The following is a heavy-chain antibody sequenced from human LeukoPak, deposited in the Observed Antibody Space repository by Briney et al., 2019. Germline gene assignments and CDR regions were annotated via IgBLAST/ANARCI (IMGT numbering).Heavy chain of an antibody. V-gene: IGHV3-23*01. CDR2: ISGSGGST. D-gene: IGHD2-21*01. CDR3: APHYCGGACYSGYYFDY. Sequence: GGSLRLSCAASGFTFSSYAMSWVRQAPGKGLEWVSAISGSGGSTYYADSVKGRFTISRDNSKNTLYLQMNSRRAEDTAVYYCAPHYCGGACYSGYYFDYWGQGPLVTVFS. CDR1: GFTFSSYA. J-gene: IGHJ4*02.